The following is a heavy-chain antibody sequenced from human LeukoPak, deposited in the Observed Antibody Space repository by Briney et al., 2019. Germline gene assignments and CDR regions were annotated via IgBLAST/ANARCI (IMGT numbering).Heavy chain of an antibody. V-gene: IGHV4-34*01. CDR1: GGSIYTSSYY. D-gene: IGHD2-2*01. CDR2: INHSGST. CDR3: ARRQVVPAAIGY. J-gene: IGHJ4*02. Sequence: SETLSLTCSVSGGSIYTSSYYWSWIRQPPGKGLEWIGEINHSGSTNYNPSLKSRVTISVDTSKNQFSLKLSSVTAADTAVYYCARRQVVPAAIGYWGQGTLVTVSS.